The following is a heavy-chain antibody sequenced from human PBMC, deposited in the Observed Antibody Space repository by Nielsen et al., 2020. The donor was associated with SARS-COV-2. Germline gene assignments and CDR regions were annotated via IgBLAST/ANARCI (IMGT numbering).Heavy chain of an antibody. V-gene: IGHV3-20*04. D-gene: IGHD1-7*01. CDR3: AREQGRSGNYEVHYYSMDV. Sequence: GGSLEISCAASGFTYDDYGMSWVRQAPGKVLGWVAGMNWDGGSTGDADSVKGRFTISRDNAKNSLYLQMNSLRAEDTAVYYCAREQGRSGNYEVHYYSMDVWGQGTTVTVSS. CDR1: GFTYDDYG. J-gene: IGHJ6*02. CDR2: MNWDGGST.